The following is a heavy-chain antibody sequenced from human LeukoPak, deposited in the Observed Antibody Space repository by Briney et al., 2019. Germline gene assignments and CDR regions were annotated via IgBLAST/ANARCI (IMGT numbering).Heavy chain of an antibody. D-gene: IGHD3-10*01. Sequence: GASVKVSCKASGYTFNDYYMHWVRQATGQGLEWMGWMNPNSGNTGYAQKFQGRVTMTRNTSISTAYMELSGLRSEDTAVYYCASGGGSGTWGAYYYYAMDVWGQGTTVTVSS. CDR3: ASGGGSGTWGAYYYYAMDV. J-gene: IGHJ6*02. CDR1: GYTFNDYY. CDR2: MNPNSGNT. V-gene: IGHV1-8*02.